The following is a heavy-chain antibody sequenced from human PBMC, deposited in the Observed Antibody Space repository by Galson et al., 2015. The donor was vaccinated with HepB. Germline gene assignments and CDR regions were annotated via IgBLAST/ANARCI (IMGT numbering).Heavy chain of an antibody. CDR1: GYTFTSYG. V-gene: IGHV1-18*01. Sequence: SVKVSCKASGYTFTSYGISWVRQAPGQGLEWMGWISAYNGNTNYAQKLQGRVTMTTDTSTSTAYMELRSLRSDDTAVYYCARDLTLPVAGILGYWGQGTLVTVSS. D-gene: IGHD6-19*01. CDR3: ARDLTLPVAGILGY. CDR2: ISAYNGNT. J-gene: IGHJ4*02.